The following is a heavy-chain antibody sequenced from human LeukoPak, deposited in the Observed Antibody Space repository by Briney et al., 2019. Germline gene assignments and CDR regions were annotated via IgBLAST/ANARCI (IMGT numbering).Heavy chain of an antibody. CDR3: AKDIGIAAAEGNYYYYYGMDV. CDR2: ISCNSGSI. J-gene: IGHJ6*02. D-gene: IGHD6-13*01. V-gene: IGHV3-9*01. CDR1: GFTFDDYA. Sequence: GGSLRLSCAASGFTFDDYAMHWVRQAPGKGLEWVSGISCNSGSIGYADSVKGRFTISRDNAKNSLYLQMNSLRAEDTALYYCAKDIGIAAAEGNYYYYYGMDVWGQGTTVTVSS.